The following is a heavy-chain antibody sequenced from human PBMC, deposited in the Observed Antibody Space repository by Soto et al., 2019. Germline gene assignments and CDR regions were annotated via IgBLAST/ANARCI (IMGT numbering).Heavy chain of an antibody. CDR1: GYTFTGYY. Sequence: ASVKVSCKASGYTFTGYYMHWVRLAPGQGLEWMGWINPNSGGTNYAQKFQGWVTMTRDTSISTAYMELSRLRSDDTAVYYCARGGEWFWESLRVRYYYGMDVWGQGTTVTVSS. D-gene: IGHD3-10*01. J-gene: IGHJ6*02. V-gene: IGHV1-2*04. CDR3: ARGGEWFWESLRVRYYYGMDV. CDR2: INPNSGGT.